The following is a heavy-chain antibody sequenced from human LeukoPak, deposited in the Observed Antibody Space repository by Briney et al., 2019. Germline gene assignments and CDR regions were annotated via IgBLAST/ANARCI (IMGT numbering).Heavy chain of an antibody. D-gene: IGHD6-13*01. CDR3: ARPYSSTWRGGFQH. CDR1: GGSISSSSYY. Sequence: SETLSLTCTVSGGSISSSSYYWSWIRQPPGKGLEWIGYIYYSGNTNYNPSLKSRVTISGDTSKNQFSLTLSSVTAADTAVYYCARPYSSTWRGGFQHWGQGTLVTVSS. V-gene: IGHV4-61*05. CDR2: IYYSGNT. J-gene: IGHJ1*01.